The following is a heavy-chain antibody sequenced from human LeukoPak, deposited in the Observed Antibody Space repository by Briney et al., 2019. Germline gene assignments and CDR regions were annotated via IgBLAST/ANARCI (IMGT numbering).Heavy chain of an antibody. J-gene: IGHJ6*03. CDR2: IYHSGST. V-gene: IGHV4-4*02. Sequence: PSETLSLTCAVSGGSISSSNWWSWVRQPPGKGLEWIGEIYHSGSTNYNPSLKSRVTISVGKSKNQFSLKLSSVTAADTAVYYCARQGVPSWGYYYYYMDVWGKGTTVTISS. CDR3: ARQGVPSWGYYYYYMDV. CDR1: GGSISSSNW. D-gene: IGHD2-8*01.